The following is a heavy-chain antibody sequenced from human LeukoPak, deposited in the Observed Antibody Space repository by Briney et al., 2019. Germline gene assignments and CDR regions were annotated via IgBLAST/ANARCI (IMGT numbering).Heavy chain of an antibody. CDR1: GFTFSSYG. D-gene: IGHD3-22*01. CDR2: ISYDGSNK. Sequence: GGSLRLSCAASGFTFSSYGMHWVRQAPGKGLEWVAVISYDGSNKYYADSVKGRFTISRDNAKNSLYLQMNSLRAEDTAVYYCARGLKYYFDSSEIYFDYWGQGTLVTVSS. V-gene: IGHV3-30*03. CDR3: ARGLKYYFDSSEIYFDY. J-gene: IGHJ4*02.